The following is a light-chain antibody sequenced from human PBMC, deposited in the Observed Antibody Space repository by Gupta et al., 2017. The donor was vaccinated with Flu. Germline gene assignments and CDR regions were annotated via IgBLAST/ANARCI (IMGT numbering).Light chain of an antibody. V-gene: IGKV3-15*01. J-gene: IGKJ4*01. CDR2: GAS. CDR1: QSVRIN. CDR3: QQYNTLPPLT. Sequence: ASLACRASQSVRINLAWYQQKPGPSPRLLISGASTRATGIPARFSVSGSGTEFTLTIRRLQSEDFAVYYCQQYNTLPPLTLGGGTKVDMK.